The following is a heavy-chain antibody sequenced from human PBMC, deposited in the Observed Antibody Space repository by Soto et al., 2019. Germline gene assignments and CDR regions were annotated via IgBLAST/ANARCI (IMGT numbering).Heavy chain of an antibody. CDR2: ISAYNGNT. CDR1: GYTFTSYG. Sequence: ASVKVSCKASGYTFTSYGISWVRQAPGQGLEWMGWISAYNGNTNYAQKLQGRVTMTTDTSTSTAYMELRSLRSDDTAVYYCARVGYYYGSGSYYGTRYYFDYWGQGTLVTVSS. V-gene: IGHV1-18*01. CDR3: ARVGYYYGSGSYYGTRYYFDY. J-gene: IGHJ4*02. D-gene: IGHD3-10*01.